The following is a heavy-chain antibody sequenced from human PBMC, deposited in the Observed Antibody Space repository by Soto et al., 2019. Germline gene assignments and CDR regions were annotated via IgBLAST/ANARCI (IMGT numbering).Heavy chain of an antibody. D-gene: IGHD3-22*01. Sequence: PSETLSLTCTVSGGSMRSYYWTWIRQPPGKGLEWIGYIYNSGRTNYNPSLRSRVTIYQDMSKNQFSLRLSSVTAATTAKYYCARGRDTTGYVPSYDYWGQGTLVTVSS. J-gene: IGHJ4*02. CDR1: GGSMRSYY. V-gene: IGHV4-59*01. CDR3: ARGRDTTGYVPSYDY. CDR2: IYNSGRT.